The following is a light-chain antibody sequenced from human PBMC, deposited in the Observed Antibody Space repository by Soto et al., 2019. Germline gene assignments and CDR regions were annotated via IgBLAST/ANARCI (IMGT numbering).Light chain of an antibody. V-gene: IGKV3-20*01. CDR2: GAS. Sequence: EIRLTQSPGTVSLSPGERATLSCRASQSVSSSYLAWYQQKPGQAPRLLIYGASSRATGIPDRFSGSGSGTDFTLTISRLEPEDFAVYYCQQYDSSPKTFGQGTKVDI. CDR3: QQYDSSPKT. CDR1: QSVSSSY. J-gene: IGKJ1*01.